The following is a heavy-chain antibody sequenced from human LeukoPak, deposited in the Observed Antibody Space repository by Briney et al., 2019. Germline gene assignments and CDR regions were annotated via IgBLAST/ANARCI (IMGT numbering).Heavy chain of an antibody. Sequence: SETLSLTCSVSGASINSRAYYWGWIRQPPGKGLEWIGSIYYSGSTYYNPSLKSRVTISVDTSKNQFSLKLSSVTAADTAVYYCARLTLSVSGSYYYYFDYWGQGTLVTVSS. CDR1: GASINSRAYY. CDR3: ARLTLSVSGSYYYYFDY. J-gene: IGHJ4*02. V-gene: IGHV4-39*01. CDR2: IYYSGST. D-gene: IGHD3-10*01.